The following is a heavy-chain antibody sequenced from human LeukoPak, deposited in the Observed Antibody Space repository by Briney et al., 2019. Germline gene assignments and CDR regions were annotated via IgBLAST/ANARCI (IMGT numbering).Heavy chain of an antibody. D-gene: IGHD3-22*01. CDR2: IYHSGST. J-gene: IGHJ4*02. V-gene: IGHV4-38-2*02. Sequence: PSETLSLTCTVSGYSISSGYYWGWIRQPPGKGLEWIGSIYHSGSTYYNPSLKSRVTISVDTSKNQFSLKLSSVTAADTAVYYCARGGWLSEYYFVYWGRGTLVTVSS. CDR1: GYSISSGYY. CDR3: ARGGWLSEYYFVY.